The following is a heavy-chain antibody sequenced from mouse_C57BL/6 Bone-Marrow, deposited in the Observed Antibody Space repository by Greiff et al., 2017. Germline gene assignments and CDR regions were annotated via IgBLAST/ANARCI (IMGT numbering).Heavy chain of an antibody. V-gene: IGHV5-9-1*02. Sequence: EVKVVESGEGLVKPGGSLQLSCAASGFTFSSYAMSWVRQTPEKRLEWVAYISSGGDYIYYADTVKGRFTISRDNARKTLYLQMSSLKSEDTAMYYCTRVEVYYYGSSLYYYAMDYWGQGTSVTVSS. J-gene: IGHJ4*01. D-gene: IGHD1-1*01. CDR3: TRVEVYYYGSSLYYYAMDY. CDR1: GFTFSSYA. CDR2: ISSGGDYI.